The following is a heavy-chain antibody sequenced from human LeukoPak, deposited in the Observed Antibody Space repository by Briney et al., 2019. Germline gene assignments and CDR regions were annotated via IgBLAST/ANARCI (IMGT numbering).Heavy chain of an antibody. J-gene: IGHJ4*02. CDR2: ISYDGSNK. CDR1: GFTFSSYA. Sequence: GGSLRLSCAASGFTFSSYAMHWVRQAPGKGLEWVAVISYDGSNKYYADSVKGRFTISRDNSKNTLYLQMNSLRAEDTAVYYCARVSETAPRKYSSYRYWGQGTLATVSS. V-gene: IGHV3-30*04. CDR3: ARVSETAPRKYSSYRY. D-gene: IGHD6-19*01.